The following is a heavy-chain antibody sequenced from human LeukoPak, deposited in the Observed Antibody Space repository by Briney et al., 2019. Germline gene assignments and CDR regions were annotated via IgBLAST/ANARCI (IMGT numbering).Heavy chain of an antibody. J-gene: IGHJ4*02. Sequence: GGSLRLSCAASGFTVSDNYMSWVRQAPGKGLEWVSIIYSGGTTYYADPVKGRFIISRDISKNTFYLQMNSLRVEDTAIFYCARALPAASHTSFDYWGQGTLVTVSS. CDR3: ARALPAASHTSFDY. CDR2: IYSGGTT. V-gene: IGHV3-66*01. CDR1: GFTVSDNY. D-gene: IGHD2-2*01.